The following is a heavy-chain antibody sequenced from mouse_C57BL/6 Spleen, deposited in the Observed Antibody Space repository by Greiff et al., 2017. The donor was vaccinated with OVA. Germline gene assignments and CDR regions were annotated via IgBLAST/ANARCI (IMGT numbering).Heavy chain of an antibody. CDR1: GYTFTSYW. CDR3: ARGDDYEAWFAY. J-gene: IGHJ3*01. V-gene: IGHV1-55*01. Sequence: QVQLQQPGAELVKPGASVKMSCKASGYTFTSYWITWVKQRPGQGLEWIGDIYPGSGSTNYNEKFKSKATLTVDTSSSTAYMQLSSLTSEDSAVYYWARGDDYEAWFAYWGQGTLVTVSA. CDR2: IYPGSGST. D-gene: IGHD2-4*01.